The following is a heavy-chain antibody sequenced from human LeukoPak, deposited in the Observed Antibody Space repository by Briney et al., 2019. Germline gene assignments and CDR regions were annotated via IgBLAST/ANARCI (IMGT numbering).Heavy chain of an antibody. CDR3: AREVVVPAATLGWFDP. CDR1: GGTFSSYA. J-gene: IGHJ5*02. V-gene: IGHV1-69*05. CDR2: IIPIFGTA. Sequence: SVKVSCKASGGTFSSYAISWVRQAPGQGLEWVGGIIPIFGTANYAQKFQGRVTITTDESTSTAYMELSSLRSEDTAVYYCAREVVVPAATLGWFDPWGQGTLVTVSS. D-gene: IGHD2-2*01.